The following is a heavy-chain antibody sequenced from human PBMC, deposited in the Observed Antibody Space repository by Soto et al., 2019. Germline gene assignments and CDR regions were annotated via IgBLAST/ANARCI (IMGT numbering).Heavy chain of an antibody. CDR1: GGSISSGGYY. CDR2: IFYSGSI. D-gene: IGHD3-10*01. J-gene: IGHJ5*02. V-gene: IGHV4-31*03. CDR3: ARWLLWFGEFYWFDP. Sequence: SETLSLTCTVSGGSISSGGYYWSWIRQHPGKGMEWIGYIFYSGSIYYNPSLKSRVTISVDTSKNQFSLKLSSVTAADTAVYYCARWLLWFGEFYWFDPWGQGTLVTVSS.